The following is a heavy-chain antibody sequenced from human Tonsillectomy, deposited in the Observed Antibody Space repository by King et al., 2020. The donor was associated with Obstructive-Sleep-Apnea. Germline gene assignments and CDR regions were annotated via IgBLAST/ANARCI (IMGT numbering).Heavy chain of an antibody. V-gene: IGHV1-69*09. CDR3: ARGVGAPFNYFDY. CDR1: GGTFSSYA. CDR2: IIPILGIA. D-gene: IGHD1-26*01. Sequence: QLVQSGAEVKKPGSSVKVSCKASGGTFSSYAISWVRQAPEQGLEWMGGIIPILGIANYAQKFQGRGTITADKSTTTANMELSSLRSEDTAVYYGARGVGAPFNYFDYWGQGTLVTVSS. J-gene: IGHJ4*02.